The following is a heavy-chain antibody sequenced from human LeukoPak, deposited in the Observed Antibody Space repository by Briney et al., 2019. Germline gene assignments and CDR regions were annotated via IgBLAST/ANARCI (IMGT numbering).Heavy chain of an antibody. V-gene: IGHV1-2*02. J-gene: IGHJ3*02. CDR2: INPDSGDT. Sequence: ASLSLSCKASGFTFTGYYMDWVRQAPGQGLEWMGSINPDSGDTNYAQNLQGRVTMTRDTSINTAYLDLSRLRSDDTAVYYGAIMEDTCDIWG. D-gene: IGHD2-8*01. CDR1: GFTFTGYY. CDR3: AIMEDTCDI.